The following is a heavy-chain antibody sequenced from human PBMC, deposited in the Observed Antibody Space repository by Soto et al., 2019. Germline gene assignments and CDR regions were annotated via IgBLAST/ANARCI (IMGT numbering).Heavy chain of an antibody. V-gene: IGHV4-59*08. D-gene: IGHD3-3*01. CDR3: ARLLRFLEWPGYYYYYYMDV. CDR1: GGSISSYY. CDR2: IYYSGST. Sequence: PSETLSLTCTVSGGSISSYYWSWIRQPPGKGLEWIGYIYYSGSTNYNPSLKSRVTISVDTSKIQFSLKLSSVTAADTAVYYCARLLRFLEWPGYYYYYYMDVWGKGTTVTAP. J-gene: IGHJ6*03.